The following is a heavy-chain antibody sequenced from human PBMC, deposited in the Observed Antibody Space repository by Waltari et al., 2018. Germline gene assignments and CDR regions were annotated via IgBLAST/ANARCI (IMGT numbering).Heavy chain of an antibody. CDR1: GFTFNSVS. Sequence: EVQLVESGGGLVKPGGSLPLSCEASGFTFNSVSMTWVRQAPGKGLEWLSTIASGSDYIFYAVSVRGRFTISRDNARSTVNLRMNSLRTDDTAVYYCVKGGYIISDYWGQGIQVIVSS. D-gene: IGHD3-22*01. CDR3: VKGGYIISDY. V-gene: IGHV3-21*02. J-gene: IGHJ4*02. CDR2: IASGSDYI.